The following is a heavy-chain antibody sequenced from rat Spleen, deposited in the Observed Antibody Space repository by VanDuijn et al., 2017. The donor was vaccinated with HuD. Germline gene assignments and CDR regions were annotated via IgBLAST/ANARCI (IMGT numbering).Heavy chain of an antibody. D-gene: IGHD1-8*01. J-gene: IGHJ3*01. CDR1: YG. Sequence: YGIHWIRQAPTKGLEWVAYISPSGGSTYYRDSVKGRFTISRDNAKSTLFLQMDSLRSEDTATYYCAKEGDGGYSSYPNWFAYWGQGTLVTVSS. CDR2: ISPSGGST. CDR3: AKEGDGGYSSYPNWFAY. V-gene: IGHV5-19*01.